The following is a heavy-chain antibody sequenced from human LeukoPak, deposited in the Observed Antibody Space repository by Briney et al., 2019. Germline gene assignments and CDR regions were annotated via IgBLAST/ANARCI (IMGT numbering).Heavy chain of an antibody. CDR1: GGSIISSSSSSYY. Sequence: PSETLSLTCTVSGGSIISSSSSSYYWGWIRQPPGKGLEWVGAIYYSGSTYYNPSLKSRVTISVDTSKSQFSLRLSSVTAADTAVYYCASSQWVVPGSHWGQGTLVTVSS. V-gene: IGHV4-39*01. J-gene: IGHJ4*02. CDR2: IYYSGST. D-gene: IGHD6-19*01. CDR3: ASSQWVVPGSH.